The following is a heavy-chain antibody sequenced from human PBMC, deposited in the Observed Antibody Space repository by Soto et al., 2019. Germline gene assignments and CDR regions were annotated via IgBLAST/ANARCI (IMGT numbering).Heavy chain of an antibody. J-gene: IGHJ4*02. Sequence: QITLKESGPTLVKPTQTLTLTCTFSGFSLSTYGVGVGWIRQPPGKALEWLALIYWNDDKCYYSPSLNSRLGIANDTSNNQVVLTMTYVDPVDRATYYCAQCLGGGNSCYFDYWGQGTLVTVSS. V-gene: IGHV2-5*01. CDR2: IYWNDDK. D-gene: IGHD2-21*02. CDR3: AQCLGGGNSCYFDY. CDR1: GFSLSTYGVG.